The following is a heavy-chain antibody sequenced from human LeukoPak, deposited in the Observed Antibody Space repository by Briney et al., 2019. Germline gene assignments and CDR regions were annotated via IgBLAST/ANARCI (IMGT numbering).Heavy chain of an antibody. CDR1: GGSISSYY. D-gene: IGHD2-2*01. V-gene: IGHV4-4*07. CDR2: IYTSGST. CDR3: ARGVPAATGGNFDY. J-gene: IGHJ4*02. Sequence: SETLSLTCTVSGGSISSYYWSWIRQPAGKGLEWIGRIYTSGSTNYNPSLKSRVTMSIDTSKNQFSLKLSSVTAADTAVYYCARGVPAATGGNFDYWGQGTLVTVSS.